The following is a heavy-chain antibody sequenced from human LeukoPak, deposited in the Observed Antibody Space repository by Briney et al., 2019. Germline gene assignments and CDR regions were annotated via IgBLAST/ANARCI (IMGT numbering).Heavy chain of an antibody. CDR1: GYSISSGYY. Sequence: SETLSLTCTVSGYSISSGYYWGWIRQPPGKGLEWIGSIYHSGSTYYNPSLKSRVTISVDTSKNQFSLKLSSVTAADTAVYYCARDPGVGSALDKTSANRVGYFDYWGQGTLVTVSS. V-gene: IGHV4-38-2*02. CDR3: ARDPGVGSALDKTSANRVGYFDY. J-gene: IGHJ4*02. D-gene: IGHD3-16*01. CDR2: IYHSGST.